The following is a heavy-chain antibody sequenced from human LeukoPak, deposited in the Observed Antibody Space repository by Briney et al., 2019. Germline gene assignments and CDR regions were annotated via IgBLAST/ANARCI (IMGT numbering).Heavy chain of an antibody. Sequence: SRTLSLTCVISGDSASSNSAAWNWIRQSPSRGLEWLGRTYYRSKWYNDYAVSVKSRITINPDTSKNQFSLHLNSVTPEDTAVYYCAGYSYGVRPSWGQGTLVTVSS. CDR1: GDSASSNSAA. D-gene: IGHD5-18*01. CDR2: TYYRSKWYN. J-gene: IGHJ5*02. V-gene: IGHV6-1*01. CDR3: AGYSYGVRPS.